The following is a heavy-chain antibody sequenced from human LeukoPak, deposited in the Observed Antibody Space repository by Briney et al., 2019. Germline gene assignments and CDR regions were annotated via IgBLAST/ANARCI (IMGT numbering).Heavy chain of an antibody. D-gene: IGHD3-3*01. CDR1: GGTFSSYA. CDR3: ARALGITIFGVVIMGQYYYYGMDV. CDR2: IIPIFGTA. J-gene: IGHJ6*02. Sequence: SVEVSCKASGGTFSSYAISWVRQAPGQGLEWMGGIIPIFGTANYAQKFQGRVTITADESTSTAYMELSSLRSEDTAVYYCARALGITIFGVVIMGQYYYYGMDVWGQGTTVTVSS. V-gene: IGHV1-69*13.